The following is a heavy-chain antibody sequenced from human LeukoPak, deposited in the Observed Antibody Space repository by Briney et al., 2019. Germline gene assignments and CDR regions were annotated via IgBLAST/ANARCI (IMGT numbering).Heavy chain of an antibody. CDR1: GFTFSSYA. CDR3: AKDLRLGYCSSTSCPHDAFDI. J-gene: IGHJ3*02. CDR2: ISYDGSNK. D-gene: IGHD2-2*01. Sequence: GGSLRLSCAASGFTFSSYAMHWVRQAPGKGLEWVAVISYDGSNKYYADSVKGRFTISRDNSKNTLYLQMNSLRAEDTAVYYCAKDLRLGYCSSTSCPHDAFDIWGQGTMVTVSS. V-gene: IGHV3-30-3*01.